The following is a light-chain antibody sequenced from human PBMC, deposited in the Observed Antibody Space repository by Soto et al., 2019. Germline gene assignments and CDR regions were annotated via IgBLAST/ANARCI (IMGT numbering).Light chain of an antibody. CDR1: QSVGDTF. CDR2: GVS. V-gene: IGKV3-20*01. Sequence: EIVLTQSPGTLSLSPGEKAXXXXXXXQSVGDTFLSWYQQKPGLAPRLLIYGVSNRATGIPDRFSGSGSGTDFILTISRLEPEDFALYYCGQFVSSPPRTFGQGTKVDIK. J-gene: IGKJ1*01. CDR3: GQFVSSPPRT.